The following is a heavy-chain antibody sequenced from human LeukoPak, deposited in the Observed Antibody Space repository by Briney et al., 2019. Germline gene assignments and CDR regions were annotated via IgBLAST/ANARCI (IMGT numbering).Heavy chain of an antibody. D-gene: IGHD5-12*01. Sequence: SETLSLTCSVSGGSITSYYWSWIRQPPGKGLEWIGYIYYSGDTNYNPSLKSRVTISVDTSKNQFSLKLSSVTAADTAVYYCARQRRSISGSAHWFDPWGQGTLVTVSS. CDR1: GGSITSYY. V-gene: IGHV4-59*08. J-gene: IGHJ5*02. CDR2: IYYSGDT. CDR3: ARQRRSISGSAHWFDP.